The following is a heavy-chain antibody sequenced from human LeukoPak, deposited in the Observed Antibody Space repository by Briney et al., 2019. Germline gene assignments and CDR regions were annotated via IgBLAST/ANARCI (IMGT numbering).Heavy chain of an antibody. CDR2: VNQGGTEK. Sequence: GGSLRLSCAASGFTFSSYEMNWVRQAPGKGLEWVANVNQGGTEKYYVDSVKGRFTISRDNTKNSLYLQMDSLTADDTAVYFCACLRGPSDYWGQGTLVTVSS. CDR3: ACLRGPSDY. CDR1: GFTFSSYE. D-gene: IGHD4-17*01. V-gene: IGHV3-7*01. J-gene: IGHJ4*02.